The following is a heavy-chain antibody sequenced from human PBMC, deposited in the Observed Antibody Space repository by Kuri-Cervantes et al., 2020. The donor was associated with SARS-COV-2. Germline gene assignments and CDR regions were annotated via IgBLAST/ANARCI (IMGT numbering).Heavy chain of an antibody. J-gene: IGHJ4*01. V-gene: IGHV4-34*01. CDR2: INHSGST. CDR3: AGRHTRGATNY. Sequence: SETLSLTCAVYGGSFSGYYWSWIRQPPGKGLEWIGEINHSGSTNYNPSLKSRVTISVDTSKNQFSLKLSSVTAADTAVYYCAGRHTRGATNYWGHGTLVTVSS. CDR1: GGSFSGYY. D-gene: IGHD4/OR15-4a*01.